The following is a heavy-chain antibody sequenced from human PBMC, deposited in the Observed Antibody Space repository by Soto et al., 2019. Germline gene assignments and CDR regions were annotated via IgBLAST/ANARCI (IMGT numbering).Heavy chain of an antibody. CDR2: ISSSSSYI. CDR3: ARVPTYYDFWSGFQPNWFDP. Sequence: LRLSCAASGFTFSSYSMNWVRQAPGKGLEWGSSISSSSSYIYYADSVKGRFTISRDNAKNSLYLQMNSLRAEDTAVYYCARVPTYYDFWSGFQPNWFDPWGQGTLVTVSS. CDR1: GFTFSSYS. J-gene: IGHJ5*02. D-gene: IGHD3-3*01. V-gene: IGHV3-21*01.